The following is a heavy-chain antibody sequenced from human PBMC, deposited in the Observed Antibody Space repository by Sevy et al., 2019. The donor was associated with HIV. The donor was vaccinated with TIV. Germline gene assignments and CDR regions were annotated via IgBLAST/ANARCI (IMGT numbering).Heavy chain of an antibody. CDR1: GFTFRSYW. J-gene: IGHJ4*02. CDR2: IKKDGSEK. Sequence: GGSLRLSCAASGFTFRSYWMSWVRQGPGKGLEWVTNIKKDGSEKYYLDSVKGRFTISRDNAKNSVFLQMNSLRVEDTAVYFCAGGPPADWGQGTLVTVSS. CDR3: AGGPPAD. V-gene: IGHV3-7*01. D-gene: IGHD3-16*01.